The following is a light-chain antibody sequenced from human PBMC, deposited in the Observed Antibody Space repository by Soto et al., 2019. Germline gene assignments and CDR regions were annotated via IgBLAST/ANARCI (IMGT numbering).Light chain of an antibody. Sequence: DIPMTQSPSSLSASVGDRVTIACRASQGISNYLSWYQQKPGKVPKLLIYAASTLESGVPSRFSGSGSGTDFTLPISSLQPEDVATDYCQKYNSAPFTFGPGTKVDIK. V-gene: IGKV1-27*01. J-gene: IGKJ3*01. CDR1: QGISNY. CDR2: AAS. CDR3: QKYNSAPFT.